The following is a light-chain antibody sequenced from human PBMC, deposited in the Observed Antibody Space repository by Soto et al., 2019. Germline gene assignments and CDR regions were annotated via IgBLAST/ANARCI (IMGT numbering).Light chain of an antibody. V-gene: IGKV3-15*01. CDR1: QSVGGD. J-gene: IGKJ4*01. CDR3: QQYENWPQLT. Sequence: EIVLTQSPATLSVSPGGRATLSSSASQSVGGDLAWYQRKPGQAPRLLIYGASSRAPGIPTRFSGSGSGTEFTLTISSLQSEDFAVYYCQQYENWPQLTFGGGTKVDI. CDR2: GAS.